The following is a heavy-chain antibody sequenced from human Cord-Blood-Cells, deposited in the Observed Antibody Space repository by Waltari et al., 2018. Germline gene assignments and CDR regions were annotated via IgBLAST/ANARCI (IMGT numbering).Heavy chain of an antibody. D-gene: IGHD6-6*01. J-gene: IGHJ2*01. Sequence: QVQLQQWGAGLLKPSETLSLTCAVYGGSFSGYYWSWIRQHPGKGLEWIGEINHSGSTNHNPSLKGRVTISVYTSKNQFYLKLSCVTAADTAVYSCARGKYNWYFDLWGRGTLVTVSS. CDR1: GGSFSGYY. V-gene: IGHV4-34*01. CDR3: ARGKYNWYFDL. CDR2: INHSGST.